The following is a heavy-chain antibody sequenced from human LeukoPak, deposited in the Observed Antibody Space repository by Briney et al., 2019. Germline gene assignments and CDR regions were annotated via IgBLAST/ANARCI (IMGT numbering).Heavy chain of an antibody. V-gene: IGHV1-46*01. CDR3: ARAGHIVAARRGTQFDY. D-gene: IGHD6-6*01. J-gene: IGHJ4*02. CDR1: GYTFTSYY. CDR2: INPSDVTT. Sequence: AAVKVSCKASGYTFTSYYMHWVRQAPGQGLEWMGIINPSDVTTTYAQKFQGRVTMTRDMSTSTVYMELSSLRSEDTAVYYCARAGHIVAARRGTQFDYWGQGTLVTVSS.